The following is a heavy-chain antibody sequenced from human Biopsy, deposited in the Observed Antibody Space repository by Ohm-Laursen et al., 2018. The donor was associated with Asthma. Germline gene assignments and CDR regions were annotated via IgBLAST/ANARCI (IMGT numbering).Heavy chain of an antibody. CDR3: VRWRSGYPDHYSDF. V-gene: IGHV3-30*03. J-gene: IGHJ4*02. CDR2: ISSDVRE. Sequence: SLRLSCAASGFTFRNFGMHWVRQAPGKGLEWVALISSDVREWYADSVKGRFTISRDNSKNTLDLLMNSLRGDDTAVYYCVRWRSGYPDHYSDFWGLGTLVTVSS. D-gene: IGHD2-21*01. CDR1: GFTFRNFG.